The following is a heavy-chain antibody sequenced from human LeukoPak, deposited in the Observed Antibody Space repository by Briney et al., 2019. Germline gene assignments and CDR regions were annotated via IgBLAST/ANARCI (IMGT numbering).Heavy chain of an antibody. CDR3: ARDPLWFGTSPYFDY. V-gene: IGHV4-61*01. D-gene: IGHD3-10*01. CDR1: AGSVSSGSYY. CDR2: IYYSGST. J-gene: IGHJ4*02. Sequence: SETLSLTCTVSAGSVSSGSYYWSWIRQPPGKGLEWIGYIYYSGSTNYNPSLNSRVTISVDTSKNQFSLKLSSVTAADTAVYYCARDPLWFGTSPYFDYWGQGTLVTVSS.